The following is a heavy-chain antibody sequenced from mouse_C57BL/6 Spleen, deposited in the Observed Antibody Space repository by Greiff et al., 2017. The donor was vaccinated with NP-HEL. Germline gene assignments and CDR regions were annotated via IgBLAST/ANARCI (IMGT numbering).Heavy chain of an antibody. Sequence: QVQLQQSGAELVRPGPSVKMSCKASGYTFTNYWIGWAKQRPGHGLEWIGDIYPGGGYTNYNEKFKGKATLTADKSSSTAYMQFSSLTSEDSAIYYCARRGDGYYYAMDYWGQGTSVTVSS. D-gene: IGHD2-3*01. CDR1: GYTFTNYW. CDR2: IYPGGGYT. V-gene: IGHV1-63*01. CDR3: ARRGDGYYYAMDY. J-gene: IGHJ4*01.